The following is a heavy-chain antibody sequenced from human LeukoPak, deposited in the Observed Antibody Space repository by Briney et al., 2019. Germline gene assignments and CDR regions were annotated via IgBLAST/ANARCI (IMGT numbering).Heavy chain of an antibody. CDR2: ISYDGSDR. V-gene: IGHV3-30*18. Sequence: GRSLRLSCAASGFSFSTYGMHWVRQAPGKGLEWVAVISYDGSDRYYADSVKGRFTISRDKSKNTLYLQMNSLRAEDTAVYYCAKDEYYDVLGLSRNYGMDVWGQGTTVIVSS. J-gene: IGHJ6*02. CDR3: AKDEYYDVLGLSRNYGMDV. D-gene: IGHD3-9*01. CDR1: GFSFSTYG.